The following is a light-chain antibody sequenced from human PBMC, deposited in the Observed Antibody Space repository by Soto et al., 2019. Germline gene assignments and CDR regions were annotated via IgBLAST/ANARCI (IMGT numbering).Light chain of an antibody. CDR2: GSS. CDR1: RSAASN. J-gene: IGKJ1*01. V-gene: IGKV3-15*01. Sequence: ETVMTQSRSTLSVSPGERANLSCRASRSAASNLAWYQHKPGQAPRLLIYGSSTRATGIPARFSGSGSGTEFTLTISSLHSEDFAIYYCQQYNYWPWTFGQGTKVEIK. CDR3: QQYNYWPWT.